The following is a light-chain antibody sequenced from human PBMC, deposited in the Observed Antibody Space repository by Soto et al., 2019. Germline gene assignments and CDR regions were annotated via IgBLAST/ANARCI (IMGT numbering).Light chain of an antibody. J-gene: IGKJ1*01. CDR2: AAS. V-gene: IGKV1-39*01. CDR3: QQSYSTPPWT. Sequence: DIQMTQSPSSLSASVGDRVTITCRASQSISSSLNWYQQKPGKAPKLLIYAASSLQSGVPSRFSGSGSGTDFTLTISSLQPEDFATYYCQQSYSTPPWTFGQGNKVEIK. CDR1: QSISSS.